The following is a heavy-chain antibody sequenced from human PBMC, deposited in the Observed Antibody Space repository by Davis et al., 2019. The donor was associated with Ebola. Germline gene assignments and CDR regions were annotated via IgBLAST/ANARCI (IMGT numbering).Heavy chain of an antibody. J-gene: IGHJ4*02. D-gene: IGHD2-21*01. CDR2: IYYSGST. Sequence: TLSLTCTVSGGSLSSSSYYWGCIRQPPGKGREWIGSIYYSGSTYYNPSLKSRVTISVDTSKNQFSLKLSSVTAADTAVYYCARVSYRGGNDYWGQGTLVTVSS. CDR3: ARVSYRGGNDY. CDR1: GGSLSSSSYY. V-gene: IGHV4-39*07.